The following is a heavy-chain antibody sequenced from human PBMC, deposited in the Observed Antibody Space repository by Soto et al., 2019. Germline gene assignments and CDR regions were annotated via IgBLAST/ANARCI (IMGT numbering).Heavy chain of an antibody. V-gene: IGHV3-48*01. CDR2: ISSSSSTI. J-gene: IGHJ4*02. CDR3: ARDLSSGGSCFDY. D-gene: IGHD2-15*01. CDR1: GFTFSSYS. Sequence: GGSLRLSCAASGFTFSSYSMNWVRQAPGKGLEWVSYISSSSSTIYYADSVKGRFTISRDNAKNSLYLQMNSLRAEDTAVYYCARDLSSGGSCFDYWGQRTLVTVSS.